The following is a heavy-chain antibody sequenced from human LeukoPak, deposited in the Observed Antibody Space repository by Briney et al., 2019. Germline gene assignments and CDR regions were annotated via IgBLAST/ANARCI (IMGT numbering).Heavy chain of an antibody. V-gene: IGHV3-7*01. CDR3: ARIGYSSSSFDY. Sequence: GGSLRLSCAASGFTFSNYWMSWVRQAPGKGLEWVANIKQDGSVKYYLDSVKGRITISRDNAKNTVSLQVNSLRAEDTAVYYCARIGYSSSSFDYWGRGTLVTVSS. J-gene: IGHJ4*02. D-gene: IGHD6-13*01. CDR2: IKQDGSVK. CDR1: GFTFSNYW.